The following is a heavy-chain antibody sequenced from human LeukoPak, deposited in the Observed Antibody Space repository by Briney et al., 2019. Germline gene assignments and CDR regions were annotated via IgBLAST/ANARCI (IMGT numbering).Heavy chain of an antibody. CDR2: ISYDGSNK. J-gene: IGHJ4*02. CDR1: GFTFSSYA. D-gene: IGHD3-3*01. V-gene: IGHV3-30-3*01. Sequence: GRSLRLSCAASGFTFSSYAMHWVRPAPGKGLEWVAVISYDGSNKYYADSVKGRFTISRDNSKNTLYLQMNSLRAEDTAVYYCAKDDIWSGYYTGDYWGQGTLVTVSS. CDR3: AKDDIWSGYYTGDY.